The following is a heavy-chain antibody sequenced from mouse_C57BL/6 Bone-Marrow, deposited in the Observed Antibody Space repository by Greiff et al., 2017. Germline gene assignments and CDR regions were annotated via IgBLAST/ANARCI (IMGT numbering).Heavy chain of an antibody. V-gene: IGHV1-85*01. D-gene: IGHD1-1*01. CDR2: IYPRGGST. J-gene: IGHJ1*03. CDR1: GYTFTSYD. Sequence: VQLQQSGPELVKPGASVKLSCKASGYTFTSYDINWVKQRPGQGLEWIGWIYPRGGSTKYNEKFKGKATLTVDTSSSTAYMELHSLTSEDSAVYFCEGGYYYGSSYWYFDVWGTGTTVTVSS. CDR3: EGGYYYGSSYWYFDV.